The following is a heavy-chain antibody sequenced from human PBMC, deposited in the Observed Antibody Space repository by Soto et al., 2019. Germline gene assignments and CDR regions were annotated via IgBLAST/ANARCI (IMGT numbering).Heavy chain of an antibody. CDR3: ARDLGTGTDY. CDR1: GDSISSSNW. V-gene: IGHV4-4*02. Sequence: SETLSLTCAVSGDSISSSNWWSWVRQAPGKGLEWIGEIYHSGATTYNPSLKSRATISVDPSNNHFSLELTSVTAADTAVYFCARDLGTGTDYWGQGTLVTVSS. CDR2: IYHSGAT. J-gene: IGHJ4*02. D-gene: IGHD1-1*01.